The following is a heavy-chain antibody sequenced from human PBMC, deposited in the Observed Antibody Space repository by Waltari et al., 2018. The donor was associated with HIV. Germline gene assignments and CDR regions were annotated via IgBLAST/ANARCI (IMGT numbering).Heavy chain of an antibody. CDR2: IYYSGST. Sequence: QVQLQESGPGLVKPSETLSLTCTVSGGSVSSGNYYWSWIRQPPGKGLEWIGYIYYSGSTNYNPSLKSQGTISIDTSKNQFSLKLRSVTAADTALYYCARSTVVAGSSFDYWGQGTLVTVPS. J-gene: IGHJ4*02. V-gene: IGHV4-61*01. CDR1: GGSVSSGNYY. CDR3: ARSTVVAGSSFDY. D-gene: IGHD6-19*01.